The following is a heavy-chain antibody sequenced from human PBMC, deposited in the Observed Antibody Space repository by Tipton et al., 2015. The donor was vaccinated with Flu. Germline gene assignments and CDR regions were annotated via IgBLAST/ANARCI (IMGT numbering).Heavy chain of an antibody. J-gene: IGHJ3*02. CDR2: INHSGST. V-gene: IGHV4-34*01. Sequence: TLSLTCAVYGGSFSGYYWSWIRQPPGKGLEWIGEINHSGSTNYNPSLKSRVTISVDTSKNQFSLKLSSVTAADTAVYYCARDPPLLSGAFDIWGRGTMVTVSS. CDR3: ARDPPLLSGAFDI. D-gene: IGHD2-8*01. CDR1: GGSFSGYY.